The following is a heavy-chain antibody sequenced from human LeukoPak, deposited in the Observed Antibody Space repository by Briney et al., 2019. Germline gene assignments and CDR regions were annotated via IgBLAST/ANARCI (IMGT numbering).Heavy chain of an antibody. CDR2: ISAYNGNT. D-gene: IGHD3-10*01. CDR1: GGTFSSYA. V-gene: IGHV1-18*01. CDR3: ARGDYGSGRPYYYGMDV. J-gene: IGHJ6*02. Sequence: ASVKVSCKASGGTFSSYAISWVRQAPGQGLEWMGWISAYNGNTNYAQKLQGRVTMTTDTSTSTAYMELRSLRSDDTAVYYCARGDYGSGRPYYYGMDVWGQGTTVTVSS.